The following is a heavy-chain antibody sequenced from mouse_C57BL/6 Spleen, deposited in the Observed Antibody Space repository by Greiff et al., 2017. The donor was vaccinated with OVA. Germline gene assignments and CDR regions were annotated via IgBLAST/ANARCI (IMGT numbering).Heavy chain of an antibody. D-gene: IGHD4-1*01. CDR3: TPLGGEFAY. Sequence: EVMLVESGGGLVQPGGSMKLSCVASGFTFSNYWMNWVRQSPEKGLEWVAQIRLKSDNYATNYAESVKGRFTISRDDSKSSVYLQMNNLRAEDTGIYYCTPLGGEFAYWGQGTLVTVSA. J-gene: IGHJ3*01. CDR1: GFTFSNYW. V-gene: IGHV6-3*01. CDR2: IRLKSDNYAT.